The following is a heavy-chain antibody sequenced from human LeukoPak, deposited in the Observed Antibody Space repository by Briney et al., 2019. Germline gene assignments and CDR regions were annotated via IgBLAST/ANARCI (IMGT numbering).Heavy chain of an antibody. CDR3: AKDRQQLVMEIDY. J-gene: IGHJ4*02. CDR1: GGSISSGGYY. CDR2: IYYSGST. Sequence: SQTLSLTCTVSGGSISSGGYYWSWIRQHPGKGLEWIGYIYYSGSTYYNPSLKSRVTISVDTSKNQFSLKLSSVTAADTAVYYCAKDRQQLVMEIDYWGQGTLVTVSS. V-gene: IGHV4-31*03. D-gene: IGHD6-13*01.